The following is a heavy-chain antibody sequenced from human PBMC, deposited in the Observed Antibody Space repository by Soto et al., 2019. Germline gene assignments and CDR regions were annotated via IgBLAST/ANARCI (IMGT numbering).Heavy chain of an antibody. J-gene: IGHJ5*02. CDR1: GFTFSSYW. Sequence: GGSLRLSCAASGFTFSSYWMSWVRQAPGKGLEWVANIKQDGSEKYYVDSVKGRFTISRDNAKNSLYLQMNSLRAEDTAVYYCASFIPWGGYGYNNCFDAWGQGTLVTVSS. CDR2: IKQDGSEK. D-gene: IGHD3-3*01. CDR3: ASFIPWGGYGYNNCFDA. V-gene: IGHV3-7*01.